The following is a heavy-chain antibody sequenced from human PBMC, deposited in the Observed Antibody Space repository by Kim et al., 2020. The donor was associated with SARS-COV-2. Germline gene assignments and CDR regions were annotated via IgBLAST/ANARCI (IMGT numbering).Heavy chain of an antibody. J-gene: IGHJ3*02. CDR2: IYYSGST. D-gene: IGHD3-22*01. CDR1: GGSISSSSYY. V-gene: IGHV4-39*01. Sequence: SETLSLTCTVSGGSISSSSYYWGWIRQPPGKGLEWIGSIYYSGSTYYNPSLKSRVTISVDTSKNQFSLKLSSVTAADTAVYYCARHTHPTYYYDSSGFGAFDIWGQGTMVTVSS. CDR3: ARHTHPTYYYDSSGFGAFDI.